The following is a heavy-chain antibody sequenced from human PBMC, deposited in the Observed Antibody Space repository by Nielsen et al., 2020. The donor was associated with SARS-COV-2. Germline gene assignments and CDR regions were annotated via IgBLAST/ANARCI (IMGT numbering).Heavy chain of an antibody. CDR3: ARHSPGKPVVRGVICAFDI. V-gene: IGHV4-59*08. CDR2: IYYSGST. D-gene: IGHD3-10*01. CDR1: GASISSYY. Sequence: SETLSLTCTVSGASISSYYWSWIRQPPGKGLEWIGYIYYSGSTNYNPSLKSRVTISVDTSKNQFSLKLSSVTAADTAVYYCARHSPGKPVVRGVICAFDIWGQGTMVTVSS. J-gene: IGHJ3*02.